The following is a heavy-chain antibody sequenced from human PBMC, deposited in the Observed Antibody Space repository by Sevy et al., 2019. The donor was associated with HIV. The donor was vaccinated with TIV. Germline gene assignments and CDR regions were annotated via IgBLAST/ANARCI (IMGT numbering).Heavy chain of an antibody. V-gene: IGHV4-59*01. J-gene: IGHJ4*02. Sequence: SETLSLTCTVSGGSISSYYWSWIRQAPGKGLEWIGYIYYTGSTNYNPALKSRVTISLDTSKNQFSLKVSSVTAADTAVYYCARGGFGELSKYWGQGTLVTVSS. CDR1: GGSISSYY. CDR2: IYYTGST. CDR3: ARGGFGELSKY. D-gene: IGHD3-10*01.